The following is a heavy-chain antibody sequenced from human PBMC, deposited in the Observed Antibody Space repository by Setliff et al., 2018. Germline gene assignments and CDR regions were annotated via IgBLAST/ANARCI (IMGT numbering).Heavy chain of an antibody. CDR1: GGSISSGDAS. D-gene: IGHD3-10*01. CDR2: IYWDDDK. V-gene: IGHV2-5*02. Sequence: TLSLTCAVSGGSISSGDASWSWVRQPPGKGLEWLALIYWDDDKRYSPSLKSRLTITKDTSKNQVVLTMTNMDPVDTATYYCAHKAIPSEGSTFVYWGQGKLVTVSS. J-gene: IGHJ4*02. CDR3: AHKAIPSEGSTFVY.